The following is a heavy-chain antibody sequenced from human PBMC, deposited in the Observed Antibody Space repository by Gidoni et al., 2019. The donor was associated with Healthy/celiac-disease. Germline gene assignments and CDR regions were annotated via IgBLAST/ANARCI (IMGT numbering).Heavy chain of an antibody. D-gene: IGHD3-3*01. CDR3: ARPLFGVVIIAWFDP. CDR1: GGSISSSSYY. V-gene: IGHV4-39*01. CDR2: IYYSGST. J-gene: IGHJ5*02. Sequence: QLQLQESGPGLVKPSETLSLTCTVSGGSISSSSYYWGWIRQPPGKGLEWIGSIYYSGSTYYNPSLKSRVTISVDTSKNQFSLKLSSVTAADTAVYYCARPLFGVVIIAWFDPWGQGTLVTVSS.